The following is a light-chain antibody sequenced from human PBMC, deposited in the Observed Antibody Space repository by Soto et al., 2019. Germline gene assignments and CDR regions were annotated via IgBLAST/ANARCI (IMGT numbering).Light chain of an antibody. CDR1: QSVSSN. V-gene: IGKV3D-15*01. Sequence: ETVLTQSPATLSVSPLERANLXTRPSQSVSSNLAWYQHKPGQAPRLLIYGVSTRASGIPARFSGSGSGTEFTLTISSLQSEDFAVYCCQQYNNWPPITFGQGTRLEIK. J-gene: IGKJ5*01. CDR3: QQYNNWPPIT. CDR2: GVS.